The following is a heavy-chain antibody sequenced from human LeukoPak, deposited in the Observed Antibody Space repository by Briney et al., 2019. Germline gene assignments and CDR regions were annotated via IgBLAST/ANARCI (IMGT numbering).Heavy chain of an antibody. CDR3: ARGRVLEYYYDSSGYYYVGSYYYYMDV. V-gene: IGHV3-11*04. Sequence: PGGSLRLSCAASEFALSDYYMTWIRQAPGKGLEWVSYISSSGGTIDYADSVKGRFAISRDNAKNSLYLQMNSLRVEDTAVYYCARGRVLEYYYDSSGYYYVGSYYYYMDVWGKGTTVTVSS. J-gene: IGHJ6*03. CDR2: ISSSGGTI. CDR1: EFALSDYY. D-gene: IGHD3-22*01.